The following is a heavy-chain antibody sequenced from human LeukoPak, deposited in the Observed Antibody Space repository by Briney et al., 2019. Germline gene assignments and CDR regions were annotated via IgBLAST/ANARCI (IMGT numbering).Heavy chain of an antibody. J-gene: IGHJ4*02. D-gene: IGHD6-19*01. Sequence: GGSLRLSCAASGFTFSNYNMNWVRQAPGKGLEWVSSISSSGTYIYYADSVKGRFTISRDNAKNSLYLQMNSLRAGDTAVYYCAREGMYSSGWYTYWGQGTLVTVSS. V-gene: IGHV3-21*01. CDR2: ISSSGTYI. CDR1: GFTFSNYN. CDR3: AREGMYSSGWYTY.